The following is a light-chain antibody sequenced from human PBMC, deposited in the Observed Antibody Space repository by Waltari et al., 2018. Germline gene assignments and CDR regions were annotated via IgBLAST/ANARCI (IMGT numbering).Light chain of an antibody. CDR1: QSISSF. CDR2: AAS. Sequence: DIQMTQSPSSLSASVGDRVTITCRASQSISSFLNWYQQKPGKAPNLLIYAASSLQSGVPSRLSGSGSGTEFTLTISSLQPEDFATYYCQQSYSTPQTFGQGTKVEIK. V-gene: IGKV1-39*01. CDR3: QQSYSTPQT. J-gene: IGKJ1*01.